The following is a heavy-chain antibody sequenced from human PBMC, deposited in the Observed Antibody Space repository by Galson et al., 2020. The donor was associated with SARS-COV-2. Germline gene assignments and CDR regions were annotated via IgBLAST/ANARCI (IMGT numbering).Heavy chain of an antibody. D-gene: IGHD6-13*01. J-gene: IGHJ4*02. V-gene: IGHV3-30*18. Sequence: GESLKISCAASGFTFSSYGMHWVRQAPGKGLEWVAVISYDGSNKYYADSVKGRFTISRDNSKNTLYLQMNSLRAEDTAVYYCAKYGLALRGSSWYDWGQGTLVTVSS. CDR3: AKYGLALRGSSWYD. CDR1: GFTFSSYG. CDR2: ISYDGSNK.